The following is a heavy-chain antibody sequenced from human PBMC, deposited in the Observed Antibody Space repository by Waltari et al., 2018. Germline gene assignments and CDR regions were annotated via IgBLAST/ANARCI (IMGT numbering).Heavy chain of an antibody. CDR1: GFTFDDYA. J-gene: IGHJ4*02. CDR3: AKAGGAIAAAGADY. V-gene: IGHV3-9*03. Sequence: EVQLVESGGGLVQPGRSLRLSCAASGFTFDDYAMPWVRQAPGKGLEWVSGISWNSGSIGYADSVKGRFTISRDNAKNSLYLQMNSLRAEDMALYYCAKAGGAIAAAGADYWGQGTLVTVSS. D-gene: IGHD6-13*01. CDR2: ISWNSGSI.